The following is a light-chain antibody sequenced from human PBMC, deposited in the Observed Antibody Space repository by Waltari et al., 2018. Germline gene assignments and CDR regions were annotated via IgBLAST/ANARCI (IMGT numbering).Light chain of an antibody. J-gene: IGLJ3*02. V-gene: IGLV1-44*01. Sequence: QSVLTQPPSASGTPGQWVTISCSGSSSNIGTNTVNWYVQLPGMAPQRLIYRDDKRPSGVPDRISGSKSGTSASLAISVLQSEDEADYYCATWDDGLNGPEFGGGTKLTVL. CDR2: RDD. CDR3: ATWDDGLNGPE. CDR1: SSNIGTNT.